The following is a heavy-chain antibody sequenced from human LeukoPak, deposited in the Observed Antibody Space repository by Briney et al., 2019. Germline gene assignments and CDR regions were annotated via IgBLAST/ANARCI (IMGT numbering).Heavy chain of an antibody. CDR3: AREWGYSSSWTEGRIWFDP. D-gene: IGHD6-13*01. J-gene: IGHJ5*02. CDR1: GGSFSGYY. V-gene: IGHV4-34*01. CDR2: INHSGST. Sequence: PSETLSLTCAVYGGSFSGYYWSWIRQPPGKGLEWIGEINHSGSTNYNPSLKSRVTISVDTSKNQFSLKLSSVTAADTAVYYCAREWGYSSSWTEGRIWFDPWGQGTLVTVSS.